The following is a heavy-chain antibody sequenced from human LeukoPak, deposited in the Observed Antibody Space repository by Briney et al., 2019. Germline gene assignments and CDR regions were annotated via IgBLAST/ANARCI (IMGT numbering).Heavy chain of an antibody. Sequence: GGSLRLSCAASGFTLSSYWMSWVRQAPGKGLEWVANIKQDGSEKYYVDSVKGRFTISRDNGKNSLYLQMNSLRAEDTAVYYCATPRRFDAFDIWGQGTMVTVSS. CDR3: ATPRRFDAFDI. V-gene: IGHV3-7*01. CDR2: IKQDGSEK. J-gene: IGHJ3*02. CDR1: GFTLSSYW.